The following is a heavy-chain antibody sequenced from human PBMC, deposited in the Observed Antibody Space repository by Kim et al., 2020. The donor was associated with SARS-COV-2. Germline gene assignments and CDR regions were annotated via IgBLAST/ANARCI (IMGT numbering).Heavy chain of an antibody. J-gene: IGHJ4*02. Sequence: ADSVKVRFTVSRDNAKNSLYLQMKSLRGDETAGYYCARDWNGYYYGSGPFDNWGQGTLVTVSS. V-gene: IGHV3-11*01. CDR3: ARDWNGYYYGSGPFDN. D-gene: IGHD3-10*01.